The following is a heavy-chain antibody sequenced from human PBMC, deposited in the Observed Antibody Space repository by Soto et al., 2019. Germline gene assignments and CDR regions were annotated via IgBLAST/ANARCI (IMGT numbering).Heavy chain of an antibody. D-gene: IGHD1-26*01. Sequence: GGSLRLCCAASGFTFSNVWMNWVRQAPGEGLEWVGRIKSQADGGTIVYATPVKGRFTISRDDSKNTLYLQMNSLTTEDTAVYYCARRSGTYSPFYYSYGLDVWGQGTTVTVSS. CDR1: GFTFSNVW. CDR3: ARRSGTYSPFYYSYGLDV. V-gene: IGHV3-15*07. CDR2: IKSQADGGTI. J-gene: IGHJ6*02.